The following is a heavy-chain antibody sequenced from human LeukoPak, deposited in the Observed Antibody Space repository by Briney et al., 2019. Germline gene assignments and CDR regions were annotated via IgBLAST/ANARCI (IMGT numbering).Heavy chain of an antibody. V-gene: IGHV4-61*02. D-gene: IGHD2-15*01. CDR2: IYTRGST. J-gene: IGHJ5*02. Sequence: SETLSLTCTVAGGSISSGSYYWSWIRQPAGTGLEWIGRIYTRGSTNYNPSLKSRVTISVDTSKNQFSLKLSSVTAADTAVYYCARDVADCSGGSCYSWFDPWGQGTLVTVSS. CDR1: GGSISSGSYY. CDR3: ARDVADCSGGSCYSWFDP.